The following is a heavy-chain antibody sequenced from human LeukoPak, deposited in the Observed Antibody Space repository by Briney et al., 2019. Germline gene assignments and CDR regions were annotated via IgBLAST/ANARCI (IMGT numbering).Heavy chain of an antibody. V-gene: IGHV3-30-3*01. CDR1: GFTFSSYA. CDR2: ISYDGSNK. CDR3: ARSLNLPGTEDY. J-gene: IGHJ4*02. D-gene: IGHD3-10*01. Sequence: TGGSLRLSCAASGFTFSSYAMHWVRQAPGKGLEWVAVISYDGSNKYYADSVKGRFTISRDNSKNTLCLQMNSLRAEDTAVYYCARSLNLPGTEDYWGQGTLVTVSS.